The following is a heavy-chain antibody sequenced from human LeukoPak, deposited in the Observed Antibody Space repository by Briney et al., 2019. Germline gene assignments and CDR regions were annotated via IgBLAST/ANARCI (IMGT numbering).Heavy chain of an antibody. Sequence: PSETLSLTCTVSGGSISSSSYYWGWIRQPPGKGLEWIGSIYYSGSTYYNPSLESRVTISVDTSKNQFSLKLSSVTAADTAVYYCAREARDGYNAGRLGYWGQGTLVTVSS. V-gene: IGHV4-39*07. CDR2: IYYSGST. CDR1: GGSISSSSYY. J-gene: IGHJ4*02. CDR3: AREARDGYNAGRLGY. D-gene: IGHD5-24*01.